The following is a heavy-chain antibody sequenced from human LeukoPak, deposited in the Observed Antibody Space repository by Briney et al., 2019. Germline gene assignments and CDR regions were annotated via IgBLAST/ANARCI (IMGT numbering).Heavy chain of an antibody. Sequence: GRSLRLSCAASGFTFDDYAMHWVRQAPGKGLEWVSGISWNSGSIGYADSVKGRFTISRDNAKNSLYLQMNSLRAEDMALYYCAKGAHDITGYYYMDVWGKGTTVTVSS. J-gene: IGHJ6*03. CDR2: ISWNSGSI. D-gene: IGHD3-9*01. CDR3: AKGAHDITGYYYMDV. CDR1: GFTFDDYA. V-gene: IGHV3-9*03.